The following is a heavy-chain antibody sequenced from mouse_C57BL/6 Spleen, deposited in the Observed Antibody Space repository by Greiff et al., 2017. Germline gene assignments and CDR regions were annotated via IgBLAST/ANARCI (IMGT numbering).Heavy chain of an antibody. D-gene: IGHD2-4*01. CDR2: ISSGSSTI. J-gene: IGHJ4*01. CDR1: GFTFSDYG. V-gene: IGHV5-17*01. Sequence: EVKVVESGGGLVKPGGSLKLSCAASGFTFSDYGMHWVRQAPEKGLEWVAYISSGSSTIYYADTVKGRFTISRDNAKNTLFLQMTSLRSEDTAMYYCARDDYGRAMDYWGQGTSVTVSS. CDR3: ARDDYGRAMDY.